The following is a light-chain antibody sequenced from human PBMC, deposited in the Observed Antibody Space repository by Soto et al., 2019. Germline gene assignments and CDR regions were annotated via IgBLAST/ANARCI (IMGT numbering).Light chain of an antibody. CDR3: SSYAGSNYDV. Sequence: QSALTQPPSASGSPGQSVTISCTGTSSDVGDYNYVSWYQQHPGKAPKLMIYEVNKRPSGVPDRFSGSKSGNTASLTVSGLQAEDEADYYCSSYAGSNYDVFGTGTKLTVL. CDR1: SSDVGDYNY. CDR2: EVN. V-gene: IGLV2-8*01. J-gene: IGLJ1*01.